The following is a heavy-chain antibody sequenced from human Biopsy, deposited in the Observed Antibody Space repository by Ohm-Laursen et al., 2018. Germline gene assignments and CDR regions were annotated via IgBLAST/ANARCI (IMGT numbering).Heavy chain of an antibody. CDR3: AREAIGYQLPCDD. CDR2: FAPENGKT. Sequence: ASVKVSCNVSGYTLTALSMHWVRQAPGRGLEWMGGFAPENGKTIYAQKFQGRITMTEDTSTDTAYLELSSLTSEDTAMFYCAREAIGYQLPCDDWGQGALVTVSS. CDR1: GYTLTALS. D-gene: IGHD2-15*01. V-gene: IGHV1-24*01. J-gene: IGHJ4*02.